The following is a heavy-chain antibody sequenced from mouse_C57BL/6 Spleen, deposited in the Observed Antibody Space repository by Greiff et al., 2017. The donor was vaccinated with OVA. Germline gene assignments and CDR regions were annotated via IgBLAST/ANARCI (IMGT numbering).Heavy chain of an antibody. D-gene: IGHD1-1*01. CDR3: ARRENYVVAY. Sequence: EVQGVESGGGLVRPGGSLKLSCAASGFTFSDYGMHWVRQAPEKGLEWVAYISSGSSTIYYADTVKGRFTIARDNAKNTLFLQMTSLRSEDTAMYYCARRENYVVAYWGQGTLVTVSA. CDR1: GFTFSDYG. CDR2: ISSGSSTI. J-gene: IGHJ3*01. V-gene: IGHV5-17*01.